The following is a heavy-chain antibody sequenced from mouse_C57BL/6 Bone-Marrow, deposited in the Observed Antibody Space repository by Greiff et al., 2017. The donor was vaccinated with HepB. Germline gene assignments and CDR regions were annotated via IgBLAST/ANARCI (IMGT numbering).Heavy chain of an antibody. CDR3: ASGYYGSSYEFDY. V-gene: IGHV1-7*01. Sequence: VQLQESGAELVKPGASVKLSCKASGYTFTSYWMHWVKQRPGQGLEWIGYINPSSGYTKYNQKFKDKATLTVDKSSSTAYMQLSSLTYEDSAVYYCASGYYGSSYEFDYWGRGTLVTVSA. CDR2: INPSSGYT. J-gene: IGHJ3*01. CDR1: GYTFTSYW. D-gene: IGHD1-1*01.